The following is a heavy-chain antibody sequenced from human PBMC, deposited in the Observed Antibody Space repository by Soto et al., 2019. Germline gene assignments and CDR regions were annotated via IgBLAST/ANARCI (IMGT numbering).Heavy chain of an antibody. CDR3: ARDVYYYGSGSYYMRSGDWFDP. CDR2: IWYDGSNK. Sequence: PGGSLRLSCAASGFTFSSYGMHWVRQAPGKGLEWVAVIWYDGSNKYYADSVKGRFTISRDNSKNTLYLQMNSLRAEDTAVYYCARDVYYYGSGSYYMRSGDWFDPWGQGTLVTVSS. CDR1: GFTFSSYG. V-gene: IGHV3-33*01. D-gene: IGHD3-10*01. J-gene: IGHJ5*02.